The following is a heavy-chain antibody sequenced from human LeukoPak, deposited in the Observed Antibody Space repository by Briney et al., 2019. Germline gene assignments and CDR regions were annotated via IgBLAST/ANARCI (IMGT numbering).Heavy chain of an antibody. V-gene: IGHV4-39*01. D-gene: IGHD3-10*01. CDR2: IYYSGST. CDR3: ARPGYYGMDV. CDR1: GGSISSSSYY. Sequence: SETLSLTCTVSGGSISSSSYYWGWIRQPPGKGLEWIGSIYYSGSTYYNPSLKSRVTISVDTSKNQFPLKLSSVTAADTAVYYCARPGYYGMDVWGQGTTVTVSS. J-gene: IGHJ6*02.